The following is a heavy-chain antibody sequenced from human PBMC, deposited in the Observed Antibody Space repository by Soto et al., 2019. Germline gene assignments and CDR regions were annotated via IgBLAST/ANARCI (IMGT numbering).Heavy chain of an antibody. Sequence: ASVKVSCKASGGTFSSYAISWVRQAPGQGLEWMGGIIPIFGTANYAQKFQGRVTITADESTSTAYMELSSLRSEDTAVYYCASIPDSSGYLDAFDIWGQGTRVTV. CDR1: GGTFSSYA. V-gene: IGHV1-69*13. CDR3: ASIPDSSGYLDAFDI. CDR2: IIPIFGTA. J-gene: IGHJ3*02. D-gene: IGHD3-22*01.